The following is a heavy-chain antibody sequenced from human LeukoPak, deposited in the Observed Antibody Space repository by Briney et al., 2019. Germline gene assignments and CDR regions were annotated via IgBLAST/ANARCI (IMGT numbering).Heavy chain of an antibody. D-gene: IGHD5-18*01. J-gene: IGHJ4*02. CDR2: INHSGST. CDR1: GGSFSGYY. CDR3: ARKAVQLWFGEIDY. Sequence: PSETLSLTCAVYGGSFSGYYWSWIRQPPGKGLEWIGEINHSGSTNYNPSLKSRVTISVDTSKNQFSLKLSSVTAADTAVYYCARKAVQLWFGEIDYWGQGTLVTVSS. V-gene: IGHV4-34*01.